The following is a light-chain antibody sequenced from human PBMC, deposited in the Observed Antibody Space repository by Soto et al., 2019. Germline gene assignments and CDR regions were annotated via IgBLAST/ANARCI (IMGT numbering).Light chain of an antibody. CDR3: SSYTSSSTRV. V-gene: IGLV2-14*01. CDR1: SSDVGGYNY. CDR2: DVN. Sequence: QPVLTQPASVSGSPGQSITISCTGTSSDVGGYNYVSWYQQNPGKAPKLMIYDVNNRPSGVSYRFSGSKSGNTASLTISGLQAEDEADYYCSSYTSSSTRVFGTGTKLTVL. J-gene: IGLJ1*01.